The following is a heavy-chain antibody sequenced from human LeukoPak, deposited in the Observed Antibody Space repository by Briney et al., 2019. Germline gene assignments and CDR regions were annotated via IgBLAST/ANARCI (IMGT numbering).Heavy chain of an antibody. CDR3: ARGDGIAAAGPHDY. D-gene: IGHD6-13*01. CDR1: GGSISGYY. V-gene: IGHV4-39*07. J-gene: IGHJ4*02. CDR2: IYYSGST. Sequence: SETLSLTCAVYGGSISGYYWDWIRQPPGKGLEWIGSIYYSGSTYYNPSLKSRVTISVDTSKNQFSLKLSSVTAADTAVYYCARGDGIAAAGPHDYWGQGTLVTVSS.